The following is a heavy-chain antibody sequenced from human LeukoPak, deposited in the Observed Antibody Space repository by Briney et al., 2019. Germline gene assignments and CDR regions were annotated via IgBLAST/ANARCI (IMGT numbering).Heavy chain of an antibody. Sequence: GGSLRLSCAASGFTFDDYAMHWVRQAPGKGLEWVSGISWNSGSIGYADPVKGRFTISGDNAKNSLYLQMNSLRAEDTALYYCAKDNGVQLWYEGYFDYWGQGTLVTVSS. D-gene: IGHD5-18*01. CDR2: ISWNSGSI. V-gene: IGHV3-9*01. CDR1: GFTFDDYA. J-gene: IGHJ4*02. CDR3: AKDNGVQLWYEGYFDY.